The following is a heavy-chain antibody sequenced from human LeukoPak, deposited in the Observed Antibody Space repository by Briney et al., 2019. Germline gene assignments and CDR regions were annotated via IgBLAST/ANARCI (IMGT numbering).Heavy chain of an antibody. D-gene: IGHD6-13*01. Sequence: PGGSLRLSCAASGFTFSSYSMNWVRQAPGKGLEWVSSISSSGSYIYYADAVNGRLHISRDNAKNSLYLQMNSLRAEDTAVYYCARDRRSSWYGAFDLWGLGTMVTVSS. CDR1: GFTFSSYS. CDR2: ISSSGSYI. V-gene: IGHV3-21*01. CDR3: ARDRRSSWYGAFDL. J-gene: IGHJ3*01.